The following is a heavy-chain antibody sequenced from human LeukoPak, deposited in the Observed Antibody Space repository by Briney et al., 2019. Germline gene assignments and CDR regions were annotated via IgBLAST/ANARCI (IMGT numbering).Heavy chain of an antibody. CDR1: GYTFTNYF. CDR2: FNPSGGTT. V-gene: IGHV1-46*03. J-gene: IGHJ5*02. Sequence: GASVKVSCKAPGYTFTNYFMHWVRQAPGQGLEWMGFFNPSGGTTSYAQNFQGRVTMTRDTSTSTVYMELSSLRSEDTAVYYCARLYDISNSWFDPWGQGTLVTVSS. D-gene: IGHD3-9*01. CDR3: ARLYDISNSWFDP.